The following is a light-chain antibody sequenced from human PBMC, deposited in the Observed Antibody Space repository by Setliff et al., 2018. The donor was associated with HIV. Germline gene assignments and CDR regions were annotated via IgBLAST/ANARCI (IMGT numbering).Light chain of an antibody. CDR2: WAS. CDR3: QQYYSIPHT. V-gene: IGKV4-1*01. Sequence: DIVMTQSPKSLAVSLGERATINCKSSQSVLYSSSNKNYLAWYQQKPGQSPTLLIYWASSRESGVPDRFTGSGSGTDFTLTISRLQAEDVAVYYCQQYYSIPHTFGQGTKVDIK. CDR1: QSVLYSSSNKNY. J-gene: IGKJ2*01.